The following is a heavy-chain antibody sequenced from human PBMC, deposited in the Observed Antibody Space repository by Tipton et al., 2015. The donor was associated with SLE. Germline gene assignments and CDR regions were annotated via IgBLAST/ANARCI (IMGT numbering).Heavy chain of an antibody. CDR1: GGSFSGYY. CDR3: ARDQYSSGWYVDY. CDR2: INHSGST. D-gene: IGHD6-19*01. V-gene: IGHV4-34*01. Sequence: LRLSCAVYGGSFSGYYWSWIRQPPVEGLEWIGEINHSGSTNYNPPLKSRVTISVDTSKNQFSLKLSSVTAADAAVYYCARDQYSSGWYVDYWGQGTLVTVSS. J-gene: IGHJ4*02.